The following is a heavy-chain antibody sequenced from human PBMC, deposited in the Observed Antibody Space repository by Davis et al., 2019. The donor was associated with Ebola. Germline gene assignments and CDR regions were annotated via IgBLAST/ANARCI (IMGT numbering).Heavy chain of an antibody. J-gene: IGHJ5*02. Sequence: ASVKVSCKASGGTFSSYAISWVRQAPGQGLEWMGWISAYNGNTNYAQKPQGRVTMTTDNSTSTAYMELRSLRSDDTAVYYCARSTPSYSRAYWFDPWGQGTLVTVSS. CDR3: ARSTPSYSRAYWFDP. CDR1: GGTFSSYA. V-gene: IGHV1-18*01. D-gene: IGHD6-13*01. CDR2: ISAYNGNT.